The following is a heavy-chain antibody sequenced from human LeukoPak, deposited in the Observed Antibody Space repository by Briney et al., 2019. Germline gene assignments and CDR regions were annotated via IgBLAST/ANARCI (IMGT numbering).Heavy chain of an antibody. J-gene: IGHJ6*02. V-gene: IGHV5-51*01. CDR2: IYPGDSDT. CDR3: ARLVGYYDSSGYSPYYGMDV. Sequence: GESLQISRKGSGYSFTSYWIGWVRQMPGKGLEWMGIIYPGDSDTRYSPSFQGQVTISADKSISTAYLQWSSLKASDTAMYYCARLVGYYDSSGYSPYYGMDVWGQGTTVTVSS. CDR1: GYSFTSYW. D-gene: IGHD3-22*01.